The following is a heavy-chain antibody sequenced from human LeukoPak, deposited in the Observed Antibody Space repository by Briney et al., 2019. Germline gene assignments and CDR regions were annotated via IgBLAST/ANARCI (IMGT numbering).Heavy chain of an antibody. CDR1: GFTFSTYG. D-gene: IGHD3-22*01. CDR2: ISDDGYST. Sequence: GSLRLSCAASGFTFSTYGMSWVRQAPGKGLEWVSGISDDGYSTYYADSVKGRFTISRDNSKNTLYLQMISLRAEDTAVYYCAKEFNYYDGSGYRTNFDYWGQGTLVTVSS. J-gene: IGHJ4*02. V-gene: IGHV3-23*01. CDR3: AKEFNYYDGSGYRTNFDY.